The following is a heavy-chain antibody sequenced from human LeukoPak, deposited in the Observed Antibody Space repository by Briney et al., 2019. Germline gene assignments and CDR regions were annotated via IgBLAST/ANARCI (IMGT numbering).Heavy chain of an antibody. V-gene: IGHV3-30-3*01. CDR1: GFTFSSYA. Sequence: GGSLRLSCAASGFTFSSYAMHCVRQAPGKGLECVAVISYDGSNKYYADSVKGRFTISRDNSKNTLYLQMHSLRAEDTAVSYCARNCGGDCYSEYFDYWGQGTLVTVSS. J-gene: IGHJ4*02. CDR3: ARNCGGDCYSEYFDY. CDR2: ISYDGSNK. D-gene: IGHD2-21*02.